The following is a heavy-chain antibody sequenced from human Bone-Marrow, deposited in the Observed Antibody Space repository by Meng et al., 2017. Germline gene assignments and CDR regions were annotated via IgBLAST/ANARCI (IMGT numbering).Heavy chain of an antibody. CDR2: LHDSGST. CDR1: GGSISASSFY. CDR3: AREWGTLATAADDY. V-gene: IGHV4-39*07. Sequence: LQLQEPGPGLVKPSETLSLPCNVSGGSISASSFYWGWIRQAPGKGLEWIGTLHDSGSTYYNPSLKSRVTISADTSNSQFSLKLSSVTAADTAVYYCAREWGTLATAADDYWGQGTLVTVSS. D-gene: IGHD6-13*01. J-gene: IGHJ4*02.